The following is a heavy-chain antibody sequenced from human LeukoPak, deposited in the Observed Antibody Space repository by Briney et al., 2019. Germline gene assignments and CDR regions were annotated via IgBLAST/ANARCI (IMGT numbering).Heavy chain of an antibody. J-gene: IGHJ4*02. V-gene: IGHV3-43*02. CDR2: IRGDVDKT. D-gene: IGHD5-24*01. Sequence: GGSLRLSCAASGFTFDDYAMHWVRQAPGKGLEWVSLIRGDVDKTYYADSVKGRFTISRDNSKNSLFLQMNSLRTEDTALYYCAPTRNGYNYYFDYWGQGTLVTVSS. CDR3: APTRNGYNYYFDY. CDR1: GFTFDDYA.